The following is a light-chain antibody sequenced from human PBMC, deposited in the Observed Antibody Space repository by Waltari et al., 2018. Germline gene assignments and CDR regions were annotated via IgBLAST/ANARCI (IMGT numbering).Light chain of an antibody. V-gene: IGLV2-14*03. CDR1: SRDVGSYNS. CDR2: DVS. Sequence: QSALTQPASVSGSPGQSITISCTGISRDVGSYNSVSWYQAHPGQGPKVIIYDVSDRPSGVSARFSGSKSGNTASLTISGLQAEDEADYYCSSQSSNNVVLFGGGTKVTVL. J-gene: IGLJ3*02. CDR3: SSQSSNNVVL.